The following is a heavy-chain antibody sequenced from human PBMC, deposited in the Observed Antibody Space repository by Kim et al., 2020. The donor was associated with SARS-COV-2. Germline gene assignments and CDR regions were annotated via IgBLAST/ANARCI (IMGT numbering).Heavy chain of an antibody. J-gene: IGHJ3*02. D-gene: IGHD1-26*01. V-gene: IGHV3-30*01. CDR3: ARDFLGAWEEAFDI. Sequence: ADSMKGRFTISRDNSKNTLYLQMNSLRAEDTAVYYCARDFLGAWEEAFDIWGQGTMVTVSS.